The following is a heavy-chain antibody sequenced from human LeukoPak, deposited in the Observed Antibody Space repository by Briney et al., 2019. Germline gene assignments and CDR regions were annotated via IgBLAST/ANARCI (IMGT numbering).Heavy chain of an antibody. D-gene: IGHD2-2*03. V-gene: IGHV3-15*01. CDR2: IRGTPDGGAT. Sequence: GGSLRLSCAASGFTFINSWMTWVRQAPGKGLEWVGRIRGTPDGGATDYAAPVKGRFTISRDDSKNTLYLQMSSLRTEDTAVYYCATDLHFGYCTATSCANYWGQGTLVTVSS. CDR3: ATDLHFGYCTATSCANY. CDR1: GFTFINSW. J-gene: IGHJ4*02.